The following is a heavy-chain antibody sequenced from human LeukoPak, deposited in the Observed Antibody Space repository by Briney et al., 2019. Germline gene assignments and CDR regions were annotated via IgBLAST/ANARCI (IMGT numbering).Heavy chain of an antibody. D-gene: IGHD5-12*01. CDR2: ISSSSSTI. V-gene: IGHV3-48*01. CDR3: ARGDIRTDY. J-gene: IGHJ4*02. CDR1: GFTFSTYS. Sequence: GGSLRLSCAASGFTFSTYSMNWVRQAPGKGLEWVSYISSSSSTIYYADSVKGRFTISRDNAKNSLYLQMNSLRAEDTAVYYCARGDIRTDYWGQGTLVTVSS.